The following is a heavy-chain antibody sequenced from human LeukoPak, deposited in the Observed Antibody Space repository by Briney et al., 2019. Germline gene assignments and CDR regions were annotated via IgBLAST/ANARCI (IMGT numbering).Heavy chain of an antibody. D-gene: IGHD6-13*01. CDR1: GYTFTSYG. J-gene: IGHJ4*02. V-gene: IGHV1-18*01. Sequence: GASVKVSCKASGYTFTSYGISWVRQAPGQGLEWMGWISAYNGNTNYAQKLQGRVTMTTDTSTSTAYMELRSLRSDDTAVYYCATDPRGEQLGTPTVSDYWGQGTLVTVSS. CDR3: ATDPRGEQLGTPTVSDY. CDR2: ISAYNGNT.